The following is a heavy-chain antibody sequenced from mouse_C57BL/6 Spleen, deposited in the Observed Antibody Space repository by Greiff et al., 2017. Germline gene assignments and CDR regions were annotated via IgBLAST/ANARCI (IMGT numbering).Heavy chain of an antibody. V-gene: IGHV1-82*01. J-gene: IGHJ1*03. CDR1: GYAFSSSW. Sequence: VQLQQSGPELVKPGASVKISCKASGYAFSSSWMNWVKQRPGKGLEWIGRIYPGDGDTNYTGKFKGKATLTADKSSSTAYMQLSSLTSEDAAVYFCARGEYDGYYGDVDVWGTGTTVTVSS. CDR3: ARGEYDGYYGDVDV. D-gene: IGHD2-3*01. CDR2: IYPGDGDT.